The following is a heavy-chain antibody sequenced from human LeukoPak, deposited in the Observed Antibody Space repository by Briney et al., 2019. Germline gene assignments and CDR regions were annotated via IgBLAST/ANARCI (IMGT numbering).Heavy chain of an antibody. D-gene: IGHD4-17*01. J-gene: IGHJ4*02. CDR1: GYTFTGYC. CDR3: ARGGLYGDYDLDY. V-gene: IGHV1-2*02. Sequence: ASVKVSCKASGYTFTGYCMHWVRQAPGQGLEWMGWINPNSGGANYAQKFQGRVTMTRDTSISTAYMELSRLRSDDTAVYYCARGGLYGDYDLDYWGQGTLVTVSS. CDR2: INPNSGGA.